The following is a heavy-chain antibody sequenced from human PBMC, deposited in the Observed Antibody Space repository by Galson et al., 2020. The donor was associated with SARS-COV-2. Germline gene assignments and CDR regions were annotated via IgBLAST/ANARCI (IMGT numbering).Heavy chain of an antibody. CDR1: GFTISRFW. CDR3: ARTLAFYGMDV. J-gene: IGHJ6*02. V-gene: IGHV3-7*01. CDR2: IGPDGSQQ. Sequence: GGSLRLSCAGSGFTISRFWMNWVRQAPGKGLEWVANIGPDGSQQQYMDSVKGRFTISRDNSKNTLYLQMNSLRAEDTAVYYCARTLAFYGMDVWGQGTTVTVSS.